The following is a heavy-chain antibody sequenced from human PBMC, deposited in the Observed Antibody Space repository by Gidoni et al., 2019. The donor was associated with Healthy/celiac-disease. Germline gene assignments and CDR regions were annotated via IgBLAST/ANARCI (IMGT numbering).Heavy chain of an antibody. CDR2: IDWDDDK. CDR3: ERDPYSSSSTYYYYGMDV. J-gene: IGHJ6*02. D-gene: IGHD6-6*01. V-gene: IGHV2-70*04. Sequence: QVPLKQSGPALLKPTQTLTLTCTFPGFSLHTSGMRVSWIRQPPGKALEWLARIDWDDDKFYSTSLKTRLTISKDTSKNQVVLTMTNMDPVDTATYYCERDPYSSSSTYYYYGMDVWGQGTTVTVSS. CDR1: GFSLHTSGMR.